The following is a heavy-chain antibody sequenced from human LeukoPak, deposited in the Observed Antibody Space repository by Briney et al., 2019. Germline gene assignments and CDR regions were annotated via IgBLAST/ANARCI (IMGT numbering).Heavy chain of an antibody. D-gene: IGHD3-9*01. V-gene: IGHV3-11*04. CDR2: ISSSGSTI. CDR3: ARIVLRYFDWLLETPMSYFDY. J-gene: IGHJ4*02. Sequence: GGPLRLSCAASGFNFSDYYMSWIRQAPGKGLEWVSYISSSGSTIYYADSVKGRFTISRDNAKNSLYLQMNSLRAEDTAVYYCARIVLRYFDWLLETPMSYFDYWGQGTLVTVSS. CDR1: GFNFSDYY.